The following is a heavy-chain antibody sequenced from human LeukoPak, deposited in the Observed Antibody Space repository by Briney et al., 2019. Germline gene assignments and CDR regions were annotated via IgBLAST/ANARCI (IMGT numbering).Heavy chain of an antibody. D-gene: IGHD1-26*01. CDR2: ISAYNGNT. J-gene: IGHJ4*02. CDR3: AIRWEEKHSQVFDY. CDR1: GYTFTGYY. V-gene: IGHV1-18*04. Sequence: GASVKVSCKASGYTFTGYYMHWVRQAPGQGLEWMGWISAYNGNTNYAQKLQGRVTMTTDTSTSTAYMELRSLRSDDTAVYYCAIRWEEKHSQVFDYWGQGTLVTVSS.